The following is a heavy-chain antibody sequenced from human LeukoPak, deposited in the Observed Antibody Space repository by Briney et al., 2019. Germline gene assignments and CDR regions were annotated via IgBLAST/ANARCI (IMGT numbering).Heavy chain of an antibody. J-gene: IGHJ6*02. CDR3: ASTAMAQENYYYYGMDV. CDR1: GYTFTSYG. Sequence: ASVTVSCKASGYTFTSYGISWVRQAPGQGLEWMGWISAYNGNTNYAQKLQGRVTMTTDTSTSTAYMELRSLRSDDTAVYYCASTAMAQENYYYYGMDVWGQGTTVTVSS. D-gene: IGHD5-18*01. CDR2: ISAYNGNT. V-gene: IGHV1-18*01.